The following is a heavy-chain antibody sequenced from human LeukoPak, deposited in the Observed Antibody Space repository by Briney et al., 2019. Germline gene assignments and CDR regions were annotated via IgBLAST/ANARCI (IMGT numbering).Heavy chain of an antibody. D-gene: IGHD3-10*01. CDR2: IYYSGST. CDR1: GGSISSSSYY. J-gene: IGHJ4*02. Sequence: SETLSLTCTVSGGSISSSSYYWGWIRQPPGKGLEWIGYIYYSGSTNYNPSLKSRVTISVDTSKNQFSLKLSSVTAADTAVYYCARWRLTMVRGVIMGGFDYWGQGTLVTVSS. CDR3: ARWRLTMVRGVIMGGFDY. V-gene: IGHV4-61*05.